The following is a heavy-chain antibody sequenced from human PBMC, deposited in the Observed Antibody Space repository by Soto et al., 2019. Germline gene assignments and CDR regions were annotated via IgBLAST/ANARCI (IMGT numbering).Heavy chain of an antibody. CDR2: IKSRTDGGTT. V-gene: IGHV3-15*01. Sequence: GGSLRLSCAASGFTFRSSAMSWVRQAPGKGLEWVGRIKSRTDGGTTDYAAPVKGRFTISRDDSKNTLYLQMNGLKTEDTAVYYCTTFGLRWGFDYWGQGTLVTVSS. J-gene: IGHJ4*02. CDR3: TTFGLRWGFDY. CDR1: GFTFRSSA. D-gene: IGHD4-17*01.